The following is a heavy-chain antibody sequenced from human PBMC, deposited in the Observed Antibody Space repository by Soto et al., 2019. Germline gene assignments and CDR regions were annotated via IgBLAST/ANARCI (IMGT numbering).Heavy chain of an antibody. CDR1: GYTFTSYG. D-gene: IGHD3-22*01. CDR3: VRDPGYYDSSGYYWGDNFDY. V-gene: IGHV1-18*04. Sequence: QVQLVQSGAEVKKPGASVKVSCKASGYTFTSYGISWVRQAPGQGLEWMGWISAYNGNTNYAQKLQGRVTMTTDTSTSTAYMELRSLRSDDTAVYYCVRDPGYYDSSGYYWGDNFDYWGQGTLVTVSS. J-gene: IGHJ4*02. CDR2: ISAYNGNT.